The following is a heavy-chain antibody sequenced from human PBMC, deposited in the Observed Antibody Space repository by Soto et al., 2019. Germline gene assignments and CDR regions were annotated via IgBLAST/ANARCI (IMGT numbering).Heavy chain of an antibody. J-gene: IGHJ6*02. CDR3: AKVLVKDIVLMVYAMSPLNYYYYGMDV. CDR1: GFTFSNFG. CDR2: VWYDGSSK. D-gene: IGHD2-8*01. Sequence: GGSLRLSCEASGFTFSNFGMNWVRQAPGKGLEWVARVWYDGSSKYYVDSVKGRFTISRDNSKETVYLQMNSLRAEDTGVYYCAKVLVKDIVLMVYAMSPLNYYYYGMDVWGQGTTVTVSS. V-gene: IGHV3-33*06.